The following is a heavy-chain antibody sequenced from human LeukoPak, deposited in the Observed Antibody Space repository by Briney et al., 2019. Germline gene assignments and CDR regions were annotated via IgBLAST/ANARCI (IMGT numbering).Heavy chain of an antibody. CDR2: IYYSGST. J-gene: IGHJ4*02. D-gene: IGHD2/OR15-2a*01. Sequence: SDTLSLTCTVSGGSISSSSYYWGWIRQPPGKGLEWIGSIYYSGSTYYNPSLKSRVTISVDTSKNQFSLKLSSVTAADTAVYYCARLYGVPPDYWGQGTLVTVSS. V-gene: IGHV4-39*01. CDR1: GGSISSSSYY. CDR3: ARLYGVPPDY.